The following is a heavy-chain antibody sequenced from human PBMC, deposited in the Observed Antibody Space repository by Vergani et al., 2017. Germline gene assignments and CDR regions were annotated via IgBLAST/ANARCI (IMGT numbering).Heavy chain of an antibody. CDR2: VNPSSGGT. J-gene: IGHJ4*02. V-gene: IGHV1-2*02. Sequence: QVQLVQSGAEVKEPGASVKVSCKASGYTFTDYYMHWVRQAPGQGLEWMGWVNPSSGGTNYAQKFQGRVTMTRDTSISTAYMELSSLKSDDTAVYYCTRDIGGYCSSTSCYPTDYWGQGTLVTVSS. D-gene: IGHD2-2*01. CDR3: TRDIGGYCSSTSCYPTDY. CDR1: GYTFTDYY.